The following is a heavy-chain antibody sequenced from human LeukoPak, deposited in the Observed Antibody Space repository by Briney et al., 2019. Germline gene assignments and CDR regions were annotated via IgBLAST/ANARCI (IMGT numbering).Heavy chain of an antibody. J-gene: IGHJ4*02. CDR2: INVDGGTT. Sequence: PGGPLRLSCEASGFTFSSYWMHWVRQAPGKGLVWISRINVDGGTTDYADSVRGRFTISRDNAKNTLYLQMNNLRAEDTAVYYCARDMTGPLDYWGQGTLVTASS. CDR3: ARDMTGPLDY. CDR1: GFTFSSYW. V-gene: IGHV3-74*01. D-gene: IGHD1-20*01.